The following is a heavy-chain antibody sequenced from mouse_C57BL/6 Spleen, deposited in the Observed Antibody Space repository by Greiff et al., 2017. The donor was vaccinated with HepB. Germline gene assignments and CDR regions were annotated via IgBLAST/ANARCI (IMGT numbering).Heavy chain of an antibody. V-gene: IGHV8-12*01. CDR3: ARDSIYYYGSSIHWYFDV. D-gene: IGHD1-1*01. Sequence: QVTLKVCGPGILQSSQTLSLTCSFSGFSLSTSGMGVSWIRQPSGKGLEWLAHIYWDDDKRYNPSLKSRLTISKDTSRNQVFLKITSVDTADTATYYCARDSIYYYGSSIHWYFDVWGTGTTVTVSS. CDR1: GFSLSTSGMG. CDR2: IYWDDDK. J-gene: IGHJ1*03.